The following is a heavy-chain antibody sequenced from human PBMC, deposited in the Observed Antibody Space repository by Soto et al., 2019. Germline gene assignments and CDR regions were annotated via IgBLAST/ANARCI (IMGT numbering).Heavy chain of an antibody. J-gene: IGHJ4*02. CDR1: AFSFTNFA. CDR2: ISYDGSNK. D-gene: IGHD2-21*02. CDR3: ARGWRHFDY. V-gene: IGHV3-30-3*01. Sequence: QVQLVESGGGVVQPGRSLRLSCAASAFSFTNFAMHWVRQAPGKGLEWVSMISYDGSNKYYTDSVKGRFTISRDNSNSTLYLQVTSLRTEDTAVYYCARGWRHFDYWGQGTLVTVSS.